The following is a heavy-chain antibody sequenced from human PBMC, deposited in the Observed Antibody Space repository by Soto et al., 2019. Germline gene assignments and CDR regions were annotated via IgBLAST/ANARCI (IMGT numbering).Heavy chain of an antibody. V-gene: IGHV4-4*07. CDR1: GASISGFY. Sequence: SETLSLTRTVSGASISGFYWSWIRKSAGKGLEWIGRIYATGTTDYNPSLKSRVMMSVDTSKKQFSLKLRSVTAADTAVYYCVRDGTKTLRDWFDPWGQGISVTVSS. CDR2: IYATGTT. J-gene: IGHJ5*02. D-gene: IGHD1-1*01. CDR3: VRDGTKTLRDWFDP.